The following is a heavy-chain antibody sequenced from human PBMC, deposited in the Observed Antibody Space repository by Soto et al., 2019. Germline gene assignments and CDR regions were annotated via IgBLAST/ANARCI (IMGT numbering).Heavy chain of an antibody. CDR1: GFTFSSYE. Sequence: GGSLRLSCAASGFTFSSYEMNWVRQAPGKGLEWVSYISSSGSTIYYADSVKGRFTISRDNAKNSLYLQMNSLRAEDTAVYYCVRGGYQLLFSYYYYYGMDVWGQGTTVTVSS. V-gene: IGHV3-48*03. CDR2: ISSSGSTI. CDR3: VRGGYQLLFSYYYYYGMDV. D-gene: IGHD2-2*01. J-gene: IGHJ6*02.